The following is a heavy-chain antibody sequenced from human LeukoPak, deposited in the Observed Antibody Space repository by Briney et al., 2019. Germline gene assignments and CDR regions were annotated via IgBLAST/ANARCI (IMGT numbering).Heavy chain of an antibody. CDR3: ARGERLVDKLDY. CDR1: GASITSYF. J-gene: IGHJ4*02. D-gene: IGHD6-13*01. V-gene: IGHV4-59*01. Sequence: SETLFLTCTVSGASITSYFWSWVRQPPGKGLEWIGYISYSGSSDYNPSLRSRVTISVDTSKNQFSLKLISVTAADTAVYYCARGERLVDKLDYWGQGTLVTVSS. CDR2: ISYSGSS.